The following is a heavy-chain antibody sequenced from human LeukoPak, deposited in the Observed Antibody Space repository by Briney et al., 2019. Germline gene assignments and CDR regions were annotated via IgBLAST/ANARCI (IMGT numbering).Heavy chain of an antibody. J-gene: IGHJ6*03. CDR3: ARSSEGRYYYDSRGYSYYYYYMDV. CDR2: IYYSGST. V-gene: IGHV4-59*01. Sequence: SETLSLTCTVSGGSISSYYWSWIRQPPGKGLEWIGYIYYSGSTNYNPSLKSRVTISVDTSKNQFSLKLNSVTAADTAVYYCARSSEGRYYYDSRGYSYYYYYMDVWGKGTTVTISS. CDR1: GGSISSYY. D-gene: IGHD3-22*01.